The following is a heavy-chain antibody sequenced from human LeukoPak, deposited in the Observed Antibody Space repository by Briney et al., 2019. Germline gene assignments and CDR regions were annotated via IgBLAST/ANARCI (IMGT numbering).Heavy chain of an antibody. CDR1: GGSISSSSYY. V-gene: IGHV4-39*01. CDR3: ARAVITENPFDY. CDR2: IYYSGST. J-gene: IGHJ4*02. D-gene: IGHD3-22*01. Sequence: PETLSLTCTVSGGSISSSSYYWGWIRQPPGKGLEWIGSIYYSGSTYYNPSLKSRVTISVDTSKNQFSLKLSSVTAADTAVYYCARAVITENPFDYWGQGTLVTVSS.